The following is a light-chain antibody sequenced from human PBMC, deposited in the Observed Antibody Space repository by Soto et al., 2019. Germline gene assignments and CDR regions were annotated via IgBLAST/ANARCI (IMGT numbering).Light chain of an antibody. CDR1: QTISSW. CDR3: LQVSSFPRT. J-gene: IGKJ1*01. Sequence: DIQRTQSPSTMSGSVGDRVTITCWASQTISSWLAWYQQKPGKAPKILIYKASTLKSGVPSRFSGSGSGTEFILSINSLKNEDIATYYCLQVSSFPRTFGQGTKVDIK. CDR2: KAS. V-gene: IGKV1-5*03.